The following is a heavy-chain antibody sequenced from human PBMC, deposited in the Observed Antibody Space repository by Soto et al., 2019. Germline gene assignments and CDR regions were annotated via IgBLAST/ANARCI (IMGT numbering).Heavy chain of an antibody. CDR3: ARVPPYSSSWYFDL. V-gene: IGHV1-18*01. Sequence: ASVKVSCKASGYTFTSYGISWVRQAPGQGLEWMGWISAYNGNTNYAQKLQGRVTMTTDTSTSTAYMELRSLRSDDTAVYYCARVPPYSSSWYFDLWGRGTLVTVSS. D-gene: IGHD6-13*01. CDR1: GYTFTSYG. CDR2: ISAYNGNT. J-gene: IGHJ2*01.